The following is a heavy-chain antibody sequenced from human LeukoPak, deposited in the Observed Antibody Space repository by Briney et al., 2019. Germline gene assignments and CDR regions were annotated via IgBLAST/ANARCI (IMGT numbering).Heavy chain of an antibody. CDR2: ISGSGGGT. J-gene: IGHJ4*02. CDR3: AKRGVVIRVILVGFHKEAYYFDS. Sequence: GGSLRLSCAVSGITLSNYCMSWVRQAPGRGLEWVAGISGSGGGTNYADSVKGRFTISRDNTKDKLYLQMNSLRAEDTAVYFCAKRGVVIRVILVGFHKEAYYFDSWGQGALVTVSS. CDR1: GITLSNYC. D-gene: IGHD3-22*01. V-gene: IGHV3-23*01.